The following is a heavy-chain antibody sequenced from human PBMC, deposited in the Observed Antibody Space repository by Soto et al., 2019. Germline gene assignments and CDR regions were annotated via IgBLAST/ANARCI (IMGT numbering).Heavy chain of an antibody. V-gene: IGHV1-46*01. Sequence: ASVKVSCKASGYTFINHYMHWVRQAPGQGLEWMGIINPYSGNTSYAQKFQGRVTMTTDTSTSTAYMELRSLRSDDTAVYYCAREIPLMVRGVKHYGMDVWGQGTTVTVSS. CDR1: GYTFINHY. CDR3: AREIPLMVRGVKHYGMDV. J-gene: IGHJ6*02. D-gene: IGHD3-10*01. CDR2: INPYSGNT.